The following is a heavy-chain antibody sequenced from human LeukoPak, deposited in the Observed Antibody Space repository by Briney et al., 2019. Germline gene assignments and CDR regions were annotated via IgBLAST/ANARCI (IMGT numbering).Heavy chain of an antibody. V-gene: IGHV1-24*01. CDR3: ATTYGSGSYRS. J-gene: IGHJ5*02. Sequence: ASVKVSCKVSGYTLTELSMHWVRQAPGKGLEWMGGFDPEDGETIYAQKFQGRGTMTEDTSTDPAYMELSSLRSEDTAVYYCATTYGSGSYRSWGQGTLVTVSS. D-gene: IGHD3-10*01. CDR2: FDPEDGET. CDR1: GYTLTELS.